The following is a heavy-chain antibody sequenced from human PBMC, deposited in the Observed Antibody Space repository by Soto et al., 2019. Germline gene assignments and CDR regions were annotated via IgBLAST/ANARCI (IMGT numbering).Heavy chain of an antibody. CDR2: ISYDGSNK. CDR3: ARAVQPEGYGMDV. J-gene: IGHJ6*02. V-gene: IGHV3-30-3*01. CDR1: GFTFSSYA. Sequence: GESLKISCAASGFTFSSYAMHWVRQAPGKGLEWVAVISYDGSNKYYADSVKGRFTISRDNSKNTLYLQMNSLRAEDTAVYYCARAVQPEGYGMDVWGQGTTVTVSS.